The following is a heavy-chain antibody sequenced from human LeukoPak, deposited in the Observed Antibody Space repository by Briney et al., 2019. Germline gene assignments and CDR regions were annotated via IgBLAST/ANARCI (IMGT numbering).Heavy chain of an antibody. CDR2: IYHSGST. Sequence: SETLSLTCTVSGGSISSYYWSWIRQPAGKGLEWIGSIYHSGSTYYNPSLKSRVTISVDTSKNQFSLKLSSVTAADTAVYYCARIGIGIAAAGDDYWGQGTLVTVSS. CDR1: GGSISSYY. D-gene: IGHD6-13*01. J-gene: IGHJ4*02. CDR3: ARIGIGIAAAGDDY. V-gene: IGHV4-59*04.